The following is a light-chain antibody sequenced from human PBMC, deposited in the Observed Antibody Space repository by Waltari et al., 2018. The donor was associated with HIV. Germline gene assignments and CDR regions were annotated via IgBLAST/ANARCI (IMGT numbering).Light chain of an antibody. Sequence: SSEVTQVPAVSVALGHTAKITCQGDTLRTYYPSWYQQRPGQAPVLFSYGKNKRPSEIPDRFSSSASRNTASLTITGAQAEDEADYYCKTRDRSGNLYVFGTGTTVTVL. CDR1: TLRTYY. CDR2: GKN. J-gene: IGLJ1*01. V-gene: IGLV3-19*01. CDR3: KTRDRSGNLYV.